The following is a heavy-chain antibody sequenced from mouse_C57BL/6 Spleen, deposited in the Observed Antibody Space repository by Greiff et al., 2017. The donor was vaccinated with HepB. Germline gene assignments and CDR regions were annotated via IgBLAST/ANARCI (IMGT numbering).Heavy chain of an antibody. D-gene: IGHD2-5*01. J-gene: IGHJ4*01. CDR1: GYTFTSYW. CDR3: ASPHYSNYDYAMDY. Sequence: QVQLQQSGAELVKPGASVKLSCKASGYTFTSYWMHWVKQRPGRGLEWIGRIDPNSGGTKYNEKFKSKATLTVDKPSSTAYMQLSSLTSEDSAIYYCASPHYSNYDYAMDYWGQGTSVTVSS. V-gene: IGHV1-62-3*01. CDR2: IDPNSGGT.